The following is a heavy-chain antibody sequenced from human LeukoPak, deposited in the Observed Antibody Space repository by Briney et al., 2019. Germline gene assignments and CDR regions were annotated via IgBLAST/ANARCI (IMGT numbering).Heavy chain of an antibody. CDR1: GGSISSSSYY. Sequence: PSETLSLTCTVSGGSISSSSYYWGWIRQPPGKGLEWIGSIYYSGSTYYNPSLKSRVTISVDTSKNQFSLKLSSVTAADTAVYYCARRRYCGGDCDSHCDYWGQGTLVTVSS. CDR2: IYYSGST. J-gene: IGHJ4*02. D-gene: IGHD2-21*02. V-gene: IGHV4-39*01. CDR3: ARRRYCGGDCDSHCDY.